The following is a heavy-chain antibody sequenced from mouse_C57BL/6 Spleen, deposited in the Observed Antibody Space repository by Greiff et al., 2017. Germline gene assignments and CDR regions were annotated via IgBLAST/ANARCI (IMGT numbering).Heavy chain of an antibody. D-gene: IGHD1-1*01. Sequence: QVQLQQSGAELVKPGASVKISCKASGYAFSSYWMNWVKQRPGKGLEWIGQIYPGDGDTNYNGKFKGKATLTADKSSSTAYMQLSSLTSEDSAVYFCARWGITTVVAGGIDYWDQGTTLTVSS. CDR1: GYAFSSYW. V-gene: IGHV1-80*01. CDR3: ARWGITTVVAGGIDY. J-gene: IGHJ2*01. CDR2: IYPGDGDT.